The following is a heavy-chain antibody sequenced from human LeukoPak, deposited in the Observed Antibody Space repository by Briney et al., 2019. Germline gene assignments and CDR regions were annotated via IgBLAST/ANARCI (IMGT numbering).Heavy chain of an antibody. CDR3: ASSYYYDSSGYYRY. Sequence: GSSVKVSCKASGGTFSSYAISWVRQAPGQGLEWMGGMIPIFGTANYAQKFQGRVTITADESTSTAYMELSSLRSEDTAVYYCASSYYYDSSGYYRYWGQGTLVTVSS. V-gene: IGHV1-69*01. D-gene: IGHD3-22*01. CDR2: MIPIFGTA. CDR1: GGTFSSYA. J-gene: IGHJ4*02.